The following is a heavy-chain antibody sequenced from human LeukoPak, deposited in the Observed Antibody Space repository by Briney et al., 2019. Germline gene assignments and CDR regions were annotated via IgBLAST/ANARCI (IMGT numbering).Heavy chain of an antibody. J-gene: IGHJ4*02. Sequence: GGSLRLSCAASGFTFSSYWMHWVRQAPGEGLVWVSRINSDGSSTSYADSVKGRFTISRDNAKNTLYLQMNSLRAEDTAVYYCARDWEAERSGSSEFDYWGQGTLVTVSS. V-gene: IGHV3-74*01. CDR1: GFTFSSYW. D-gene: IGHD1-26*01. CDR3: ARDWEAERSGSSEFDY. CDR2: INSDGSST.